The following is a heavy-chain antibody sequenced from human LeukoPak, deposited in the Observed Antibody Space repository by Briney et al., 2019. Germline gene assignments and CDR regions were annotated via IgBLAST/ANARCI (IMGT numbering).Heavy chain of an antibody. Sequence: SETLSLTCTVSGGSISSYYWSWIRQPPGKGLEWIGSIYYSGSTYYNPSLKSRVTISVDTSKNQFSLKLSSVTAADTAVYYCARGSYNWNPALDYWGQGTLVTVSS. CDR3: ARGSYNWNPALDY. CDR1: GGSISSYY. V-gene: IGHV4-59*12. J-gene: IGHJ4*02. CDR2: IYYSGST. D-gene: IGHD1-20*01.